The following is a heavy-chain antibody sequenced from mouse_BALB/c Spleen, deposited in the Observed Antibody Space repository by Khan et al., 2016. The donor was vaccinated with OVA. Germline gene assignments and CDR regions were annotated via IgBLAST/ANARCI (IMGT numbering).Heavy chain of an antibody. D-gene: IGHD1-1*01. CDR2: LWADGST. V-gene: IGHV2-9*02. Sequence: QVQLKQSGPGLVASSQSLSIICTVSGFSLTNYGVHWVRQPPGKGLEWLGVLWADGSTNYNSALMSRLSISIDNSKSQVFLKMNSLQTDDTAMYYCARPYYGSAWFAYWGQGTLVTVSA. CDR1: GFSLTNYG. J-gene: IGHJ3*01. CDR3: ARPYYGSAWFAY.